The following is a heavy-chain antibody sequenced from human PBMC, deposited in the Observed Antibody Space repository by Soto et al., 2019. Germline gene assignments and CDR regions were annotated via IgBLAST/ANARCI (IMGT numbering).Heavy chain of an antibody. CDR2: INHRGSL. D-gene: IGHD1-1*01. J-gene: IGHJ6*02. Sequence: TLSLPCTVTGGSMTSGDQYWTWIRHRLGEGLEWFGYINHRGSLYYNPSLKSRVSMSVDTSKNQFSLNLSSVTAADTAVYYCARELPQRQGRNMDVWGQGTTVTVSS. CDR3: ARELPQRQGRNMDV. V-gene: IGHV4-31*03. CDR1: GGSMTSGDQY.